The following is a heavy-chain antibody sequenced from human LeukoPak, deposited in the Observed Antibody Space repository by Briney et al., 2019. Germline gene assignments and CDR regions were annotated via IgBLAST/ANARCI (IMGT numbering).Heavy chain of an antibody. Sequence: ASVKVSCKASGGTFSSYAISWVRQAPGQGLEWMGGIIPIFGTANYAQKFQGRVTITADKSTSTAYMELSSLRSEDTAVYYCARADWNDVFNMAFDPWGQGTLVTVSS. CDR3: ARADWNDVFNMAFDP. CDR2: IIPIFGTA. CDR1: GGTFSSYA. J-gene: IGHJ5*02. D-gene: IGHD1-1*01. V-gene: IGHV1-69*06.